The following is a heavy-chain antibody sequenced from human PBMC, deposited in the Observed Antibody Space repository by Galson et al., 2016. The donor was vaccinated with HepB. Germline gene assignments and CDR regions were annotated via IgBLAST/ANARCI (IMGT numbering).Heavy chain of an antibody. V-gene: IGHV4-61*02. J-gene: IGHJ4*02. CDR3: ARRLTSMAYFDY. CDR1: GGSISSVGYS. CDR2: MYSSGST. Sequence: TLSLTCTVSGGSISSVGYSWSWLRQPAGKQLEWIGRMYSSGSTSYNPSLKSRVTISGDTSKNLFSLKLSSVTAADTAVYYCARRLTSMAYFDYWGQGHLLTVSS. D-gene: IGHD5-24*01.